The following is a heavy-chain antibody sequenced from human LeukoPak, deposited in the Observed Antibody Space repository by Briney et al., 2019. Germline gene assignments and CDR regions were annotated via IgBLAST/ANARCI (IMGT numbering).Heavy chain of an antibody. CDR3: ARVDYYYYMDV. CDR1: GGSISSYY. Sequence: SETLSLTCTVSGGSISSYYWSWIRQPPGKGLEWIGYIYYSGSTNYSPSLKSRVTISVDTSKNQFSLKLSSVTAADTAVYYCARVDYYYYMDVWGKGTTVTVSS. CDR2: IYYSGST. J-gene: IGHJ6*03. V-gene: IGHV4-59*01.